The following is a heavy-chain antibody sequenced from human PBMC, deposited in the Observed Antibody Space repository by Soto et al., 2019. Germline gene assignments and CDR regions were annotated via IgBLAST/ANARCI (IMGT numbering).Heavy chain of an antibody. D-gene: IGHD6-6*01. CDR2: INPSGGST. V-gene: IGHV1-46*01. Sequence: SLTVSCKASGYTFTSYYMHCVRQAPGQGLEWMGIINPSGGSTSYAQKFQCRVTMTRDTSTSTVYMELSSLRSEDTAVYSCATQGGYSSSSFDYWGQGTLVTVSS. CDR1: GYTFTSYY. CDR3: ATQGGYSSSSFDY. J-gene: IGHJ4*02.